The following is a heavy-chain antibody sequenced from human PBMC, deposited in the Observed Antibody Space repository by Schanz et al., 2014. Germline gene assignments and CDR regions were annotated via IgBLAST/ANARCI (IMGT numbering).Heavy chain of an antibody. D-gene: IGHD3-3*01. J-gene: IGHJ4*02. V-gene: IGHV1-18*01. CDR3: ARDRRFFDRDDLYYFDS. Sequence: QVQLVQSGAEVKKPGASVRVSCKASGYTFTSYGISWVRQAPGQGLEWMGWISVYNHNKEYDQKFQGRVTMTTDTSTNTAYMALTDLRSDDTAVYYCARDRRFFDRDDLYYFDSWGQGTLVTVSS. CDR2: ISVYNHNK. CDR1: GYTFTSYG.